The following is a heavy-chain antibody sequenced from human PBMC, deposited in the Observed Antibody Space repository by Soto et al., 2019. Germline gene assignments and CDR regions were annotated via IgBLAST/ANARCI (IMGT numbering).Heavy chain of an antibody. D-gene: IGHD3-9*01. J-gene: IGHJ4*02. V-gene: IGHV6-1*01. Sequence: SQTLSLTCAISGDSVSSNSAAWNWIRQSPSRGLEWLGRTYYRSKWYNDYAVSVKSRITINPDTSKNQFSLQLNSVTPEDTAVYYCARGLAYYDILTGYSPDYYFDYCGQRTLVTVSS. CDR2: TYYRSKWYN. CDR3: ARGLAYYDILTGYSPDYYFDY. CDR1: GDSVSSNSAA.